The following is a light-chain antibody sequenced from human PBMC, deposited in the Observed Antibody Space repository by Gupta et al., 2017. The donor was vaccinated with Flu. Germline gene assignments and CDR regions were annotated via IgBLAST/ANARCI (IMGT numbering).Light chain of an antibody. J-gene: IGLJ3*02. CDR2: DVS. Sequence: VTIACTGTSSNVGGDNSVSWDQQHPVKAPKLMVFDVSGRPSGVPDRFSGTKSGNTASVTSSGLQAEDEADYYCCSCAGSSSVWVLGGGTKLTVL. V-gene: IGLV2-11*02. CDR3: CSCAGSSSVWV. CDR1: SSNVGGDNS.